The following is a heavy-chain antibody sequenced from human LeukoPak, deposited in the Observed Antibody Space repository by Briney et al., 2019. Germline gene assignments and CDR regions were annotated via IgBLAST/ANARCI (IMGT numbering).Heavy chain of an antibody. Sequence: GGSLRLSCAASGFTFSSYGMHWVRQAPGKGLEWVAFIRYDGSNKYYADSVKGRFTISRGNSKNTLYLQMNSLRAEDTAVYYCAKKGYYDGSGYYMYYFDHWGQGTLVTVSS. CDR1: GFTFSSYG. V-gene: IGHV3-30*02. CDR3: AKKGYYDGSGYYMYYFDH. CDR2: IRYDGSNK. D-gene: IGHD3-22*01. J-gene: IGHJ4*02.